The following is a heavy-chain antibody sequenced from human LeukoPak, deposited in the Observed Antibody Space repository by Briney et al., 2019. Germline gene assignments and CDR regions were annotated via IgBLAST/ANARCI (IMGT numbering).Heavy chain of an antibody. CDR3: ARGLPHSSGYYAYYYYGMDV. J-gene: IGHJ6*02. CDR2: INHSGST. D-gene: IGHD3-22*01. Sequence: SETLSPTCAVYGGSFSGYYWSWIRQPPGKGLEWIGEINHSGSTNYNPSLKSRVTISVDTSKNQFSLKLSSVTAADTAVYYCARGLPHSSGYYAYYYYGMDVWGQGTTVTVSS. CDR1: GGSFSGYY. V-gene: IGHV4-34*01.